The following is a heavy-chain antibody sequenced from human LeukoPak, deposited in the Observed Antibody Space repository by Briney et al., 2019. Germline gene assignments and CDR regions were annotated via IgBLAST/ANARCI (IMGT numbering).Heavy chain of an antibody. V-gene: IGHV4-4*08. Sequence: SETLSLTCTVSGGSISSYCWSWIRQPPGKGLEWIGYIYSSGITNYNPSPMSRGTISLESSTNKFSLKLRSRTAADAAVVFCARQGDNSRWYVWFDPWGQGSLVSVS. J-gene: IGHJ5*02. CDR1: GGSISSYC. CDR3: ARQGDNSRWYVWFDP. CDR2: IYSSGIT. D-gene: IGHD6-13*01.